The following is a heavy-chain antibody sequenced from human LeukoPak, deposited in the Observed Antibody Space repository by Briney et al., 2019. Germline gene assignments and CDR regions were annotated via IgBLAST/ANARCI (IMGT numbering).Heavy chain of an antibody. J-gene: IGHJ4*02. V-gene: IGHV3-30*18. D-gene: IGHD2-15*01. Sequence: GGSPRLSCAASGFTFSSYGMHWVRQAPGKGLEWVAVISYDGSNKYYADSVKGRFTISRDNSKNTLYLQLNSLRAEDTAVYYCAKDSGGSGGIHFDYWGQGTLVTVSS. CDR1: GFTFSSYG. CDR3: AKDSGGSGGIHFDY. CDR2: ISYDGSNK.